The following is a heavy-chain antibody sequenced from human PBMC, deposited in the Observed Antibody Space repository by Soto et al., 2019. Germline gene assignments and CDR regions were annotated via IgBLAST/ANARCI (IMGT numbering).Heavy chain of an antibody. CDR1: GYTFTSYY. CDR3: ARGQGHDYGDYYYYYGMDV. Sequence: ASVKVSCKASGYTFTSYYMHWVRQAPGQGLEWMGIINPSGGSTSYAQKFQGRVTMTRDTSTSTVYMELSSLRSEDTAVYYCARGQGHDYGDYYYYYGMDVWGQGTTVTV. J-gene: IGHJ6*02. V-gene: IGHV1-46*01. D-gene: IGHD4-17*01. CDR2: INPSGGST.